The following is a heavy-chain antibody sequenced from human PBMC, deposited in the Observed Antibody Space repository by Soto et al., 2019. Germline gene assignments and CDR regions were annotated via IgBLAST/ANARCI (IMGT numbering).Heavy chain of an antibody. CDR3: ARDGYFDH. V-gene: IGHV1-18*01. CDR2: ISANNGNT. J-gene: IGHJ4*02. CDR1: GYTFTSYG. Sequence: QVQLVQSGAEVKKPGDSVRVSCKASGYTFTSYGIGWVRQAPGQGLEWMGWISANNGNTKYAQKVQGRVTMTTDASTSTAYMELWSLRSDDAAVYYCARDGYFDHWGQGTLVTVSS.